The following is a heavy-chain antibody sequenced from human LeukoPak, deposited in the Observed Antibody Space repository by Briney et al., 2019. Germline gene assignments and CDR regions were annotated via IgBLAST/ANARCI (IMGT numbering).Heavy chain of an antibody. CDR2: ISGSTVDI. CDR3: ARARGDGYQWYFDL. J-gene: IGHJ2*01. D-gene: IGHD5-24*01. V-gene: IGHV3-23*01. CDR1: GFTFNNYP. Sequence: PGGSLRLSCAASGFTFNNYPMSWVRQAPGKGLEWISVISGSTVDIAYAEYVKGRFTISRDNSRNTLYLQMNSLRAEDTAVYYCARARGDGYQWYFDLWGRGTLVTVSS.